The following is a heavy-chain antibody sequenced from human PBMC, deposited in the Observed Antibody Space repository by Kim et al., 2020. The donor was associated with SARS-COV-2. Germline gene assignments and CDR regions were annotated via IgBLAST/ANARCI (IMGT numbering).Heavy chain of an antibody. CDR3: ARGGFSYGSGTPYYYYGMDV. V-gene: IGHV4-34*01. J-gene: IGHJ6*02. D-gene: IGHD3-10*01. Sequence: RVTISVDTSKNQFSLKLSSVTAADTAVYYCARGGFSYGSGTPYYYYGMDVWGQGTTVTVSS.